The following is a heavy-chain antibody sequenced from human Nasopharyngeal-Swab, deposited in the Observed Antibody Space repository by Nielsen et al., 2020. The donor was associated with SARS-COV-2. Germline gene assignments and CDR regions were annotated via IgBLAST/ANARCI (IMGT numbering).Heavy chain of an antibody. CDR2: ISSSVSYI. V-gene: IGHV3-21*06. CDR3: ARLPSAWGRRDFDY. J-gene: IGHJ4*02. Sequence: GESLKISCAASGFTFRNFGMHWVRQAPDKGLEWVSWISSSVSYIYYADSVKGRFTISRDNAKNALYLQMSSLRAEDTAVYYCARLPSAWGRRDFDYWGQGTLVTVSS. D-gene: IGHD6-19*01. CDR1: GFTFRNFG.